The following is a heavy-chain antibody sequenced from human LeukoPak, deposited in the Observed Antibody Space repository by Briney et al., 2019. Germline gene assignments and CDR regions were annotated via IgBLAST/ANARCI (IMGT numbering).Heavy chain of an antibody. D-gene: IGHD3-10*01. CDR2: IYSGGST. J-gene: IGHJ4*02. Sequence: GGSLRLSCAASGFTVSSNYMSWVRQAPGKGLEWVSVIYSGGSTYYADSVKGRFTISRDNSKNTLYLQMNSLRAEDTAVYYCARDTQGFRYYGSGTPIDYWGQGTLVTVSS. CDR1: GFTVSSNY. V-gene: IGHV3-66*01. CDR3: ARDTQGFRYYGSGTPIDY.